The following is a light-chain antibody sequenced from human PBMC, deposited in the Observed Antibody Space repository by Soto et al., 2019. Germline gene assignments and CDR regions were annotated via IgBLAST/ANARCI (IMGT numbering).Light chain of an antibody. CDR1: QSVSSN. Sequence: EIVMPPSPATLSVSPGESAPLSCRASQSVSSNLAWYQQKPGQAPRLLIYGASSRATGIPDRFSGSGSGTDFTLTISRLEPEDFAVYYCHQYDSWTFGQGTKVDIK. CDR3: HQYDSWT. CDR2: GAS. J-gene: IGKJ1*01. V-gene: IGKV3D-15*01.